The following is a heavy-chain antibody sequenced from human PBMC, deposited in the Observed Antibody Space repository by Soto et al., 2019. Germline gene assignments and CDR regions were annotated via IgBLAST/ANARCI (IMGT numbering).Heavy chain of an antibody. CDR3: ARERKFDFWRKGLGV. CDR1: GYTFTNYA. Sequence: ASVKVSCKASGYTFTNYAVHWVRQAPGQRLEWMGWINAGDGNTKYSRNFQGRVTMTRNISRNTAHMELSSLQSEDTAVYYCARERKFDFWRKGLGVWGQGTTVTVSS. J-gene: IGHJ6*02. V-gene: IGHV1-3*01. CDR2: INAGDGNT. D-gene: IGHD3-3*01.